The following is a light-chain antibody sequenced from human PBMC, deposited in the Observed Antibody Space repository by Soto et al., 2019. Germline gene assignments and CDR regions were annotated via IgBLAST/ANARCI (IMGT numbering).Light chain of an antibody. CDR3: QEYYNWRRST. CDR2: GAS. V-gene: IGKV3-15*01. Sequence: EIVMTQSPATLSVSPGERATLSCRASQSVVSKLAWYQQKPGQAPRLLIYGASTRATGIPARFSGSGSGTEFTLTISSLQSEDSAFYYCQEYYNWRRSTFGQGTRLEIK. CDR1: QSVVSK. J-gene: IGKJ5*01.